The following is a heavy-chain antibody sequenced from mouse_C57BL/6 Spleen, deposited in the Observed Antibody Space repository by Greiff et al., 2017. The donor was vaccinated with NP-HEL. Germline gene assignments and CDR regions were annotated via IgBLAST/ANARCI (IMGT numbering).Heavy chain of an antibody. CDR3: AKDTGTYFDV. CDR1: GFSFTSYG. V-gene: IGHV2-4*01. J-gene: IGHJ1*03. Sequence: QVQLKESGPGLVQPSQRLSITCTVSGFSFTSYGVHWVRQPPGKGLEWLGVIWSGGSTDYNAAFISRLSISKDNSKSQVFFKMNSLQADDTAIYYCAKDTGTYFDVWGTGTTVTVSS. D-gene: IGHD4-1*01. CDR2: IWSGGST.